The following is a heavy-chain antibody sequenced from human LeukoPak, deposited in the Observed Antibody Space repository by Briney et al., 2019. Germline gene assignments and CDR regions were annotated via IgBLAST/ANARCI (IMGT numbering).Heavy chain of an antibody. CDR2: IYSDGTT. J-gene: IGHJ4*02. D-gene: IGHD1-1*01. Sequence: TGGSLRLSCAASGFSVSSIYMNWVRQAPGKGLEWVSVIYSDGTTYYADSVKGRFTISRDDSKNTLYLRMNSLRAEDTAVYYCARAPNWRFDHWGQGTLVTVSS. V-gene: IGHV3-53*01. CDR3: ARAPNWRFDH. CDR1: GFSVSSIY.